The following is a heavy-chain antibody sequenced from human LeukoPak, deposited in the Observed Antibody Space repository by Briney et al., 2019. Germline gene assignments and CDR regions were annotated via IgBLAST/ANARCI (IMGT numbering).Heavy chain of an antibody. J-gene: IGHJ4*02. CDR2: IIPILGIA. V-gene: IGHV1-69*10. D-gene: IGHD2-21*02. CDR1: GGTFSSYA. Sequence: GASVKVSCKASGGTFSSYAISWVRQAPGQGLEWMGGIIPILGIANYAQKFQGRVTITADKSTSTAYMELSSLRSEDTAVYYCAVVVTATRHYYFDYWGQRTLVTVSS. CDR3: AVVVTATRHYYFDY.